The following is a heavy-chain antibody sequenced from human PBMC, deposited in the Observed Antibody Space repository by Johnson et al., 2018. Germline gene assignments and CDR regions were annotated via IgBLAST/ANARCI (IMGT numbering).Heavy chain of an antibody. CDR3: AGGGVWVFYYYGMDV. J-gene: IGHJ6*02. D-gene: IGHD3-16*01. CDR1: GYTFTSYD. CDR2: MNPNSGNT. V-gene: IGHV1-8*01. Sequence: QVQLVESGAEVKKPGASLKVSCKASGYTFTSYDINWVRQATGQGLEWMGWMNPNSGNTGYAQKFQGRVTMTRNTSISTAYMELSSLRYEDTAGYYGAGGGVWVFYYYGMDVWGQGTTVTVSS.